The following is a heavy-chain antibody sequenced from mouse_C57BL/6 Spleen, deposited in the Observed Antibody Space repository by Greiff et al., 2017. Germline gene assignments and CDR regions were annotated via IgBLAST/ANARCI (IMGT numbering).Heavy chain of an antibody. J-gene: IGHJ2*01. CDR1: GYTFTSYW. Sequence: QVHVKQSGAELAKPGASVKLSCKASGYTFTSYWMHWVKQRPGQGLEWIGYINPSSGYTKYNQKFKDKATLTAEKSSSTAYMQLSSLTYEDSAVYYCARSAQALYFDYWGQGTTLTVSS. V-gene: IGHV1-7*01. CDR3: ARSAQALYFDY. CDR2: INPSSGYT. D-gene: IGHD3-2*02.